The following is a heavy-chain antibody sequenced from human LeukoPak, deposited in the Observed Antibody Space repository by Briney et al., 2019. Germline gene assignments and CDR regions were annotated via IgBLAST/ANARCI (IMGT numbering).Heavy chain of an antibody. V-gene: IGHV3-21*01. CDR2: ISSSSSYI. CDR3: ARQQWLVMMDAFDI. J-gene: IGHJ3*02. CDR1: GFTFSSYS. D-gene: IGHD6-19*01. Sequence: PGGSLRLSCAASGFTFSSYSMNWVRQAPGKGLEWVSSISSSSSYIYYADSVKGRFTISRDNAKNSLYLQMNSLRAEDTAVYYCARQQWLVMMDAFDIWGQGTMVTISS.